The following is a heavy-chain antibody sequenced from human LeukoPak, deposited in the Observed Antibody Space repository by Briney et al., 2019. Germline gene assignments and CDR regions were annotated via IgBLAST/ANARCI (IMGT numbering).Heavy chain of an antibody. D-gene: IGHD2-15*01. CDR3: ARMNPGGGLDY. CDR1: GGSFSGYY. CDR2: INHSGST. J-gene: IGHJ4*02. V-gene: IGHV4-34*01. Sequence: SETLSLTCAVYGGSFSGYYWRWIRQPPGKGLEWIGEINHSGSTNYHPSLKSRVTISVDTSKKQFSLTLSSVTAADTAVYYCARMNPGGGLDYWGQGTLVTVSS.